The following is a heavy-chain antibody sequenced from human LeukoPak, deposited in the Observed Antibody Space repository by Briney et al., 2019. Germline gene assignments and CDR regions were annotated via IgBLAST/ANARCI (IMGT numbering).Heavy chain of an antibody. CDR2: IYYSGNT. Sequence: SETLSLTCTVSGGSISSSSYFWGCIRQPPGKGLEWIGNIYYSGNTYYNPSLKSRVTISVDTSKNQFSLKLSAVTAADTAVYYCARVSIFGVVGINAFDIWGQGTIVTVSS. D-gene: IGHD3-3*01. CDR3: ARVSIFGVVGINAFDI. J-gene: IGHJ3*02. CDR1: GGSISSSSYF. V-gene: IGHV4-39*07.